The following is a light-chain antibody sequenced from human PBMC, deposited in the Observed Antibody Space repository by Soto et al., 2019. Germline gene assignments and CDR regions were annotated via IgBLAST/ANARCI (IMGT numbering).Light chain of an antibody. CDR2: DTS. CDR1: QTLSNSF. Sequence: EIALTQSPGTLSLSPGERATLSCRASQTLSNSFIAWYQHKPGQAPRLLVYDTSTRATGIPDRYSGSGSGTDFTLTISRLEPEDFAMYFCQQYGGSPITFGQGTRLEI. J-gene: IGKJ5*01. CDR3: QQYGGSPIT. V-gene: IGKV3-20*01.